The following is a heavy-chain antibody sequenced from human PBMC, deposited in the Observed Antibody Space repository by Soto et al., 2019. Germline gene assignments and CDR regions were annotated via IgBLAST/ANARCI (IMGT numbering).Heavy chain of an antibody. D-gene: IGHD1-26*01. J-gene: IGHJ5*02. CDR3: ARDLYSGSYFGWFDP. CDR2: IYHSGST. Sequence: TLSLTCAVSGGSISSSNWWSWVRQPPGKGLEWIGEIYHSGSTNYNPSLKSRVTISVDKSKNQFSLKLSSVTAADTAVYYCARDLYSGSYFGWFDPWGQGTLVTVSS. V-gene: IGHV4-4*02. CDR1: GGSISSSNW.